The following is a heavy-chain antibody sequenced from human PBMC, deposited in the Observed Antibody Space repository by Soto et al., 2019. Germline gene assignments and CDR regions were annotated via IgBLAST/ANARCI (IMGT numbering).Heavy chain of an antibody. J-gene: IGHJ4*02. CDR3: ATVDSNSRDLDPYSFDN. V-gene: IGHV4-59*11. Sequence: PSETLSLTCSVSGASLNSLYLTWIRQVPGQGLEWIGRMFDSGRIFDSGITNINPSLKSRISFSVDTSKNQFSLRMSSLTAADTAMYYCATVDSNSRDLDPYSFDNWGQGTLVTVSS. D-gene: IGHD4-4*01. CDR1: GASLNSLY. CDR2: IFDSGIT.